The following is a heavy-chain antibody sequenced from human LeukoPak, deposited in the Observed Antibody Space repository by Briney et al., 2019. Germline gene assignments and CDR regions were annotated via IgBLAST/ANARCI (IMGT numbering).Heavy chain of an antibody. CDR1: GGSISSSSYY. CDR2: IYYSGST. Sequence: PSETLSLTCTVSGGSISSSSYYWGWIRQPPGKGLEWIGSIYYSGSTYYNPSLKSRVTISVDTSKNQFSLKLSSVTAADTAVYYCARSLDTAMVLYFDYWGQGTLVTVSS. D-gene: IGHD5-18*01. CDR3: ARSLDTAMVLYFDY. V-gene: IGHV4-39*07. J-gene: IGHJ4*02.